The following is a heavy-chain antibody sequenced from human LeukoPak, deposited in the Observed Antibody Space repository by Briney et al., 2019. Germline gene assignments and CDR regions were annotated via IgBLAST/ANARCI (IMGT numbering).Heavy chain of an antibody. CDR1: GYTFTGYY. J-gene: IGHJ4*02. D-gene: IGHD3-22*01. CDR3: ARVTLQRGHYYDSSGYFDY. Sequence: ASVKVSCKASGYTFTGYYMHWVRQAPGQGLEWMGRINPNSGGTNYAQKFQGRVTMTRDTSISTAYMELSRLRSDDAAVYYCARVTLQRGHYYDSSGYFDYWGQGTLVTVSS. V-gene: IGHV1-2*06. CDR2: INPNSGGT.